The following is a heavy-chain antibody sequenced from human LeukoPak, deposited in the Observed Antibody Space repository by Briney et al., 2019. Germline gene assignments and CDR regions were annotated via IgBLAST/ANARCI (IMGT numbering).Heavy chain of an antibody. J-gene: IGHJ4*02. D-gene: IGHD5-12*01. CDR2: IYSGGST. CDR1: GFTVSSNY. V-gene: IGHV3-66*01. Sequence: GGSLRLSCAASGFTVSSNYMSWVRQAPGKGLEWVSVIYSGGSTYYADSVKGRFTISRGNSKNTLYLQMNSLRAEDTAVYYCARDPARGYEGFDYWGQGTLVTVSS. CDR3: ARDPARGYEGFDY.